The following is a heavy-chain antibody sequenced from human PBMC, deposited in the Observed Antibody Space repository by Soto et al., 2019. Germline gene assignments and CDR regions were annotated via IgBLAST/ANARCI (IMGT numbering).Heavy chain of an antibody. CDR2: IIPILGIA. CDR3: AIGATVTTGSYNYSYYYMDV. Sequence: GASVKVSCKASGGTFSRYTISWVRQAPGQGLEWMGRIIPILGIANYAQKFQGRVTITADKSTSTAYMELSSLRSEDTAVYYCAIGATVTTGSYNYSYYYMDVWGKGTTVTVSS. D-gene: IGHD4-4*01. J-gene: IGHJ6*03. CDR1: GGTFSRYT. V-gene: IGHV1-69*02.